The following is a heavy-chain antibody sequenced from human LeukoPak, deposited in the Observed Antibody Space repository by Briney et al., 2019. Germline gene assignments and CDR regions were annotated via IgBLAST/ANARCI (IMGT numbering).Heavy chain of an antibody. CDR2: ISYDGSNK. J-gene: IGHJ4*02. CDR1: GFTFSSYG. V-gene: IGHV3-30*18. Sequence: PGGSLRLSCAASGFTFSSYGMHRVRQAPGKGLEWGAVISYDGSNKYYADSVKGRFTISRDNSKNTLYLQMNSLRAEDTAVYYCAKVQVGYYDSSGPMDYGGQGTLVTVSS. CDR3: AKVQVGYYDSSGPMDY. D-gene: IGHD3-22*01.